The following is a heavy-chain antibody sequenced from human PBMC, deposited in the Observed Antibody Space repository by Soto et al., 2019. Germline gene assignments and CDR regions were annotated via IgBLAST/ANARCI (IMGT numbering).Heavy chain of an antibody. CDR3: ARGDRGAFDL. J-gene: IGHJ3*01. D-gene: IGHD1-26*01. Sequence: EVQLVESGGGLVRPGGPLRLSCAASGFTFSYYWMHWVRQAPGKGLVWVSRIHSDGSSTTYADFVKGRFITSRDNARNTVDFQMNSVRVEDTAVYYCARGDRGAFDLWGQGTVVTVSS. V-gene: IGHV3-74*01. CDR2: IHSDGSST. CDR1: GFTFSYYW.